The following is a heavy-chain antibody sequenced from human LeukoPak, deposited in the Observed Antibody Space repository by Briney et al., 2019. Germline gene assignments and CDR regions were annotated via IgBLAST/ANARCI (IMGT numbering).Heavy chain of an antibody. J-gene: IGHJ3*02. D-gene: IGHD3-22*01. CDR1: GGSISSGGYY. CDR2: IYYSGST. V-gene: IGHV4-31*03. CDR3: ARWDSSGYYHTHAFDI. Sequence: SQTLSLTCTVSGGSISSGGYYWSWIRQHPGKGLEWIGYIYYSGSTYYNPSLKSRFTISVDTSKNQFSLKLSSVTAADTAVYYCARWDSSGYYHTHAFDIWGQGTMVTVSS.